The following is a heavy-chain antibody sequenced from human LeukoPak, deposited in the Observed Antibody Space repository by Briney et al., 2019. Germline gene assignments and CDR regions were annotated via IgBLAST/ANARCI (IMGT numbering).Heavy chain of an antibody. Sequence: SETLSLTCTVSGGSISSGGYYWSWIRQHPGKGLEWIGYIYYSGSTYYNPSLESRVTISVDTSRNQFSLKLSSVTAADTAVYYCARDHNCSGGSCYDNWFDPWGQGTLVTVSS. CDR1: GGSISSGGYY. V-gene: IGHV4-31*03. CDR2: IYYSGST. D-gene: IGHD2-15*01. J-gene: IGHJ5*02. CDR3: ARDHNCSGGSCYDNWFDP.